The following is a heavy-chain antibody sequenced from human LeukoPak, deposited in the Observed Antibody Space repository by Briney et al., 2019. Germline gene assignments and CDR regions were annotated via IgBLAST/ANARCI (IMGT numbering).Heavy chain of an antibody. CDR2: ISGSGKNT. J-gene: IGHJ4*02. CDR1: GFTFSSYW. D-gene: IGHD1-26*01. CDR3: VKGREAYSGSYTPFDS. Sequence: GGSLRLSCAASGFTFSSYWMHWVRQAPGKGLGCVSTISGSGKNTYYADSVKGRFTISRDSSKNTLYLQINSLRAEDTAVYYCVKGREAYSGSYTPFDSWGQGTRVTVSS. V-gene: IGHV3-23*01.